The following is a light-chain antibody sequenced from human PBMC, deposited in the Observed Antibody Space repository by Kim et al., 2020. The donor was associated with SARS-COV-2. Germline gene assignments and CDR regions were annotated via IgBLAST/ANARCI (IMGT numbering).Light chain of an antibody. CDR1: QSISTW. V-gene: IGKV1-5*01. CDR3: QQYKSYLWT. CDR2: DAS. Sequence: DIQITQSPSTLSASVGDRVTITCRASQSISTWLAWYQQKPGKAPKVLIYDASTLESGVPSRFSGSGSGTDFTLTISSLQPDDFATYYCQQYKSYLWTFGQGTKVEIK. J-gene: IGKJ1*01.